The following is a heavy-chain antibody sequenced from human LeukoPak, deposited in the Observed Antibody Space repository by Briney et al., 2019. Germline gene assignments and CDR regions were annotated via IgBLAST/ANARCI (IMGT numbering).Heavy chain of an antibody. Sequence: SETLSLTCIVSGGSITSSAYYWAWIRQPPGKGLEWIGNINYSGSTYYNPSLKSRVTISVDTSKNQFSLKLSPVTAADTAVYYCARRRGGGSWTDYWGQGTLVTVSS. D-gene: IGHD6-13*01. V-gene: IGHV4-39*01. CDR1: GGSITSSAYY. CDR3: ARRRGGGSWTDY. CDR2: INYSGST. J-gene: IGHJ4*02.